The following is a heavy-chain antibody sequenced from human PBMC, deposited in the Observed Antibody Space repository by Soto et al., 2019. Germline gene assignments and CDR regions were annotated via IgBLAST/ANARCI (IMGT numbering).Heavy chain of an antibody. CDR2: TYYRSKWYN. J-gene: IGHJ5*02. V-gene: IGHV6-1*01. CDR3: ARTLSSSAENWFDP. CDR1: GDSVSSNSAA. Sequence: PSQTLSLTCAISGDSVSSNSAAWNWIRQSPSRGLEWLGRTYYRSKWYNDYAASVKSRITINPDTSKNQFSLQLNSVTPEDTAVYFCARTLSSSAENWFDPWGQGTLVTVSS. D-gene: IGHD6-6*01.